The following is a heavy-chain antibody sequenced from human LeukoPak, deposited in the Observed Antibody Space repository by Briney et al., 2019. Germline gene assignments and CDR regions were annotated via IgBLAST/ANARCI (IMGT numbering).Heavy chain of an antibody. Sequence: PSETLSLTCAVYGGSFSGYYWSWIRHPPGKGLEWIGEINHSGSTNYNPSLKSRVTISVDTSKNQFSLKLSSVTAADTAVYYCARGRLGYLGYCSSTSCRNWFDPWGQGTLVTVSS. CDR3: ARGRLGYLGYCSSTSCRNWFDP. CDR1: GGSFSGYY. CDR2: INHSGST. J-gene: IGHJ5*02. V-gene: IGHV4-34*01. D-gene: IGHD2-2*01.